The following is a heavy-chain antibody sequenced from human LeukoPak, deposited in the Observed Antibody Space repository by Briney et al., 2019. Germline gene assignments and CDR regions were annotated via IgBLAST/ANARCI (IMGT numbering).Heavy chain of an antibody. V-gene: IGHV3-48*04. J-gene: IGHJ4*02. CDR1: GFTFSGYS. D-gene: IGHD3-22*01. Sequence: GGSLRLSCAASGFTFSGYSINWVRQAPGKGLEWVSYISTSSSTIYYSDSVKGRFTISRDNARNSLYLQMNGLRAEDTAVYYCAREATGYYDSSGYLFDYWGQGTLVTVSS. CDR3: AREATGYYDSSGYLFDY. CDR2: ISTSSSTI.